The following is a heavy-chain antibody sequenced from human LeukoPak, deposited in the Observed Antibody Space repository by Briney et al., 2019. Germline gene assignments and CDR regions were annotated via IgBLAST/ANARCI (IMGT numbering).Heavy chain of an antibody. CDR3: ASRLSNYYYYGMDV. CDR1: GGTFSSYA. CDR2: IIPIFGTA. V-gene: IGHV1-69*13. Sequence: GASVKVSCKASGGTFSSYAISWVRQAPGQGLEWXXGIIPIFGTANXXXXXXXRVTITADESTSTAYMELSSLRSEDTAVYYCASRLSNYYYYGMDVWGQGTTVTVSS. J-gene: IGHJ6*02.